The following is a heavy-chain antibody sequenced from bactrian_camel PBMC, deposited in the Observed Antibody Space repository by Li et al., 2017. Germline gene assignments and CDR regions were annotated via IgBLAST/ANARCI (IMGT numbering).Heavy chain of an antibody. CDR1: AFRFDEFD. J-gene: IGHJ4*01. CDR2: IAPSTGST. V-gene: IGHV3S63*01. CDR3: AADRSVCALVRTGHGGPDKY. Sequence: HVQLVESGGGSVQAGESLTLSCTTSAFRFDEFDMGWYRQGSGKEREGVAAIAPSTGSTYYDDSVKGRFTASHVNSNNTLHLQMNSLKPEDTAMYYCAADRSVCALVRTGHGGPDKYWGQGTQVTVS. D-gene: IGHD7*01.